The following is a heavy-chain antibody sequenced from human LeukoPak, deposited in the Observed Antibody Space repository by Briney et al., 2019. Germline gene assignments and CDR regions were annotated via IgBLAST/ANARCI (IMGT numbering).Heavy chain of an antibody. V-gene: IGHV3-33*06. Sequence: GRSLRLSCAASGFTFSSYGMHWVRQAPGKGLEWVAVIWYDGSNKYYADSVKGRFTISRHNSKNTLYLQMNSLRAEDTAVYYCAKPFKGSYSVINYFDYWGQGTLVTVSS. CDR2: IWYDGSNK. CDR1: GFTFSSYG. J-gene: IGHJ4*02. D-gene: IGHD1-26*01. CDR3: AKPFKGSYSVINYFDY.